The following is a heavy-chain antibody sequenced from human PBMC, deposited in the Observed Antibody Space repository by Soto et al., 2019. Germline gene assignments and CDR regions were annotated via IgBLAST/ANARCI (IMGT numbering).Heavy chain of an antibody. V-gene: IGHV5-51*01. CDR1: GFSLTTYW. Sequence: GESLKISCKGSGFSLTTYWIAWVRQMPGKGLEWMGIIYPGDSKTTYSPSFQGQVTISADKSISTAYLQWSSLKASDTAMYYCARQTYSSRWPDAFDIRGQGTMVTVSS. CDR3: ARQTYSSRWPDAFDI. CDR2: IYPGDSKT. J-gene: IGHJ3*02. D-gene: IGHD6-13*01.